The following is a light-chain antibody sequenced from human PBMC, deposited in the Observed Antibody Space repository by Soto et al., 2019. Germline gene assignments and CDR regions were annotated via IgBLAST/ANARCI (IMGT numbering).Light chain of an antibody. V-gene: IGKV3-20*01. J-gene: IGKJ5*01. Sequence: EIVLTQSPGTLSLSPGERATLSFRASQSVSSSYLAWYQQKPGQAPRLLIYAASTRATAVPDRFSGSGSGTDFTLTITSLQSDDFAVYFCQQYTDWPITFGQGTRLEIK. CDR1: QSVSSSY. CDR3: QQYTDWPIT. CDR2: AAS.